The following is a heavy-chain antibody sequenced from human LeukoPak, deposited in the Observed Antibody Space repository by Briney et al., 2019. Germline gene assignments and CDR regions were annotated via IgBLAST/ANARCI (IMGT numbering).Heavy chain of an antibody. V-gene: IGHV4-39*01. Sequence: SSETLSLTCNVSGVSISSSIYYWGWIRQPPGKGLEWIGSIFYIGSTYYNPSLKSRVTISVDTSKNQFSLQLSSVTAPDTAVYYSARGRSDQRYSGGWSVIDYWGQETLVTVSS. D-gene: IGHD6-19*01. J-gene: IGHJ4*02. CDR2: IFYIGST. CDR1: GVSISSSIYY. CDR3: ARGRSDQRYSGGWSVIDY.